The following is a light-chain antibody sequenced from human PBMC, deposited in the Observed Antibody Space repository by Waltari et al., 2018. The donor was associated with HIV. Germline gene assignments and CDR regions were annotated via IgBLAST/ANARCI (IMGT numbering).Light chain of an antibody. Sequence: HSALTQPASVSGSPGQSITISCTGPTRDISAVNFVSWYQQSPGRAPKLIIFEVYSRPSGISDRFSGSKSGVTASLTISALRAEDEADYFCSSYSARGFVVFGGGTKVTVL. V-gene: IGLV2-14*01. J-gene: IGLJ3*02. CDR3: SSYSARGFVV. CDR2: EVY. CDR1: TRDISAVNF.